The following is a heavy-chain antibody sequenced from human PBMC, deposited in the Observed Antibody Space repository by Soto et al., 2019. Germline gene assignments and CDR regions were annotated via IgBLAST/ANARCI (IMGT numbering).Heavy chain of an antibody. V-gene: IGHV1-24*01. Sequence: ASVKVSCKVSGYTLTELSMHWVRQAPGKGLEWMGGFDPEDGETIYAQKFQGRVTMTEDTSTDTAYMELSSLRSEDTAVYYCATDRRDGYNFLGFGAFDIWGQGTTVTVSS. J-gene: IGHJ3*02. CDR1: GYTLTELS. D-gene: IGHD3-10*01. CDR3: ATDRRDGYNFLGFGAFDI. CDR2: FDPEDGET.